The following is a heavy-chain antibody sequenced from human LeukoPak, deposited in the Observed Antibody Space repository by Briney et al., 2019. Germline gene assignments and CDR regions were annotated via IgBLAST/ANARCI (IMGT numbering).Heavy chain of an antibody. CDR2: IYSGGTT. Sequence: GGSLRTFCAASGFPLSSQCKQWVPQAPGQGPEWVSVIYSGGTTYYADSVKGRFTISRDNSKNTLYLQMNSLRAEDTAVYYCARGTIYSPRGEDFWGQGTLVTVSS. CDR1: GFPLSSQC. V-gene: IGHV3-53*01. J-gene: IGHJ4*02. CDR3: ARGTIYSPRGEDF. D-gene: IGHD5-12*01.